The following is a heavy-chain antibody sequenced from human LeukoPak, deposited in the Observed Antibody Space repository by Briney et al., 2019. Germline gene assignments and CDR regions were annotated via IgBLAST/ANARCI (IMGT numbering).Heavy chain of an antibody. Sequence: SETLSRTCTVSGGSISSYYWSWIRQPPGKGLEWIGYIYYSGSTNYNPSLKSRVTISVDTSKNQFSLKLSSVTAADTAVYYCAKLKYYYDSSGYYDYWGQGTLVTVSS. V-gene: IGHV4-59*01. D-gene: IGHD3-22*01. CDR2: IYYSGST. CDR3: AKLKYYYDSSGYYDY. J-gene: IGHJ4*02. CDR1: GGSISSYY.